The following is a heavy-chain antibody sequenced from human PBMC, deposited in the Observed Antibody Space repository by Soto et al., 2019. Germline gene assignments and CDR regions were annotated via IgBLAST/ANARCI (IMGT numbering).Heavy chain of an antibody. CDR1: GGTFSNST. CDR3: ARFKLGDDY. J-gene: IGHJ4*02. V-gene: IGHV1-69*02. Sequence: QVQLVQSGAEVRKPGSSVKVSCQASGGTFSNSTVTWVRQAPGQGLEWMGRLIPILVLANYAQKFRGRLTITADKSTTTAYMELRSLRSEDTDMYYCARFKLGDDYWGQGTLVTVSS. CDR2: LIPILVLA. D-gene: IGHD5-12*01.